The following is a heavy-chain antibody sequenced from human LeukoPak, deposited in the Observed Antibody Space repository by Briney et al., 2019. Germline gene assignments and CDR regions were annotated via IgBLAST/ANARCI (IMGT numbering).Heavy chain of an antibody. D-gene: IGHD4-17*01. CDR3: ARAAGDYGRFDI. J-gene: IGHJ3*02. CDR1: SGSISSYY. Sequence: SENLSLTCTVSSGSISSYYWIWLRQPPGKGLVWIGYIYYCGSNNSNTPLESRITISVDKSKNQYSLKLSSRTAADTAVYYCARAAGDYGRFDIWGQGTMVTVSS. V-gene: IGHV4-59*12. CDR2: IYYCGSN.